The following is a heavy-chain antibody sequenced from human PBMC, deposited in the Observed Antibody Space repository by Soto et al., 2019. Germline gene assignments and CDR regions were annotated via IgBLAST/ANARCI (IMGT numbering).Heavy chain of an antibody. J-gene: IGHJ6*02. CDR1: GDSISSGYYY. V-gene: IGHV4-30-4*01. CDR3: ASSSLYAMDV. Sequence: SETLSLTCSVSGDSISSGYYYWSWIHQPPRKGLEWIGNIYYSGNTYYNPSPRSRLIISIDTSENQFSLKVGSVTAADTAVYYCASSSLYAMDVWGQGTTVTVSS. CDR2: IYYSGNT.